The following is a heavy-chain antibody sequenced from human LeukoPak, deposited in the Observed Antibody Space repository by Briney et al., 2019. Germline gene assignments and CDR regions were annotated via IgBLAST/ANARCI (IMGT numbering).Heavy chain of an antibody. CDR2: MSPNSGDT. Sequence: ASVKVSCKASGYTFTSYDFNWVRQAPGQRPEWMGWMSPNSGDTGYAQKFQDRVTMTRNTSISTACMELSSLRSDDTAVYYCARGPPNWGYDYWGPGTLVTVSS. CDR3: ARGPPNWGYDY. CDR1: GYTFTSYD. J-gene: IGHJ4*02. D-gene: IGHD7-27*01. V-gene: IGHV1-8*01.